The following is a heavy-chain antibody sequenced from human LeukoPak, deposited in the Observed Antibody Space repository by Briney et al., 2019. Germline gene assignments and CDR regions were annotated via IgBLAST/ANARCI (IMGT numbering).Heavy chain of an antibody. CDR1: GGSISSYY. V-gene: IGHV4-59*01. CDR2: IYSSGST. J-gene: IGHJ5*02. CDR3: ARDARGCSYGSGWFDP. D-gene: IGHD5-18*01. Sequence: SETLSLTCAVSGGSISSYYWSWIRQPPGKGLEWIGFIYSSGSTNYNPSLKSRVTVSVDTSKNQFSLKLSSVTAADTAVYYCARDARGCSYGSGWFDPWGQGTLVTVSS.